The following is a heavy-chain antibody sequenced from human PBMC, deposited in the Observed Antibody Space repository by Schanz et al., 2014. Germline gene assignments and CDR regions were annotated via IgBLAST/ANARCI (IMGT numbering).Heavy chain of an antibody. V-gene: IGHV3-23*01. CDR3: VRDILHRVYDSGSP. D-gene: IGHD3-10*01. J-gene: IGHJ5*02. CDR2: INTGGDST. CDR1: GFTFSTYA. Sequence: LLESGGTLVRPGGSLRLSCAASGFTFSTYAMAWVRQAPGKGLEWVSSINTGGDSTYYADSVKGRFTISRDNAKNSLFLHMNSLRAEDTAVYYCVRDILHRVYDSGSPWGQGTLVTVSS.